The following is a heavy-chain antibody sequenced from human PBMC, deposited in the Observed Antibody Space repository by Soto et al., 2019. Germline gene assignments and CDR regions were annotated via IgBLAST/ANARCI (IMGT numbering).Heavy chain of an antibody. J-gene: IGHJ4*02. CDR3: NRGPHCSGGSCRPD. CDR1: GFTFSGSA. V-gene: IGHV3-73*02. CDR2: IRSKANSYAT. D-gene: IGHD2-15*01. Sequence: EVQLVESGGGLVQPGGSLKLSCAASGFTFSGSAMHWDRQASGKGLEWVGRIRSKANSYATAYAASVKGRFTISRDDSKNTAYLQMNSLKTEDTAVYYCNRGPHCSGGSCRPDWGQGTLVTVSS.